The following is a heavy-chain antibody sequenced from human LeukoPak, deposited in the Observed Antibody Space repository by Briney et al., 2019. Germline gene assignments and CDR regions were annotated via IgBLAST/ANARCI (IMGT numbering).Heavy chain of an antibody. CDR3: AKGNHGSGSYYKGYFDY. CDR2: ISYDGSNK. J-gene: IGHJ4*02. CDR1: GFTFSSYG. Sequence: GGSLRLSCEASGFTFSSYGMHWVRQAPGKGLEWVAVISYDGSNKYYADSVKGRFTISRDNSKNTLYLQMNSLRAEDTAVYYCAKGNHGSGSYYKGYFDYWGQGTLVTVSS. V-gene: IGHV3-30*18. D-gene: IGHD3-10*01.